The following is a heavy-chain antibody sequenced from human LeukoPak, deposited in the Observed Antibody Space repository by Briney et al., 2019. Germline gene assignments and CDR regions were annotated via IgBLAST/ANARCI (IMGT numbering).Heavy chain of an antibody. V-gene: IGHV3-30*18. CDR2: ISYDGSNK. D-gene: IGHD5-24*01. J-gene: IGHJ6*02. Sequence: GGSLRLSCAASGFTFSSYGMHWVRQAPGKGLEWVAVISYDGSNKYYAGSVKGRFTISRDNSKNTLYLQMNSLRAEDTAVYYCAKTSSRDGYNFFPYYYYGMDVWGQGTTVTVSS. CDR1: GFTFSSYG. CDR3: AKTSSRDGYNFFPYYYYGMDV.